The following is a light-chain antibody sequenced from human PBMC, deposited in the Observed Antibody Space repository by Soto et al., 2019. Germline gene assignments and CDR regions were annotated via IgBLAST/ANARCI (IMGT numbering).Light chain of an antibody. J-gene: IGLJ1*01. V-gene: IGLV2-11*01. CDR2: DVS. CDR1: SSDVGRYNY. Sequence: QSVLTQPRSVSLSPGQSVTVSCSGTSSDVGRYNYVSWYQHHPGKAPKLMIYDVSARPSGVPDRFSGSKSGNTASLTISGLQAEDEAEYYCCSYAGTYIEVFGTGTKVTVL. CDR3: CSYAGTYIEV.